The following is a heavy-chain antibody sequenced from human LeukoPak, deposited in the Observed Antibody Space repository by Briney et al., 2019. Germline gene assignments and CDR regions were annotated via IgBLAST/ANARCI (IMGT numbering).Heavy chain of an antibody. CDR3: ARDWAIAAAGQGLYFDL. CDR1: GFTFSSYA. Sequence: GGSLRLSCAASGFTFSSYAMHWVRQAPGKGLEWVAVISYDGSNKYYADSVKGRFTISRDNSKNTLYLQMNSLRAEDTAVYYCARDWAIAAAGQGLYFDLWGRGTLVTVSS. J-gene: IGHJ2*01. V-gene: IGHV3-30-3*01. CDR2: ISYDGSNK. D-gene: IGHD6-13*01.